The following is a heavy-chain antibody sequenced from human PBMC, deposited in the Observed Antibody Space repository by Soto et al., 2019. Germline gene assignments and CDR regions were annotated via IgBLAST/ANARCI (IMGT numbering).Heavy chain of an antibody. CDR2: ITDNGGST. CDR1: GFTFSRDG. V-gene: IGHV3-23*01. D-gene: IGHD4-17*01. J-gene: IGHJ4*02. Sequence: GYLRLSCAASGFTFSRDGMSWVRQAPGKGLEWVSLITDNGGSTYYADSVKGRFTISRDNTKNTLFLQMNSLRAEDTAVYYCAKERATTTAFDYWGQGALVTVSS. CDR3: AKERATTTAFDY.